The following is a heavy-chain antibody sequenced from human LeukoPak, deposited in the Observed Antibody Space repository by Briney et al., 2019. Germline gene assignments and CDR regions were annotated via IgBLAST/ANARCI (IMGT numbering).Heavy chain of an antibody. Sequence: ASVKVSCKASGYTFTSYYMHWVRQAPGQGLEWMGIINPSGGSTSYAQKFQGRVTMTRDTSTSTVYMELSSLRSEDTAVYYRARAVTMVRGRYYYYYMDVWGKGTTVTVSS. J-gene: IGHJ6*03. CDR1: GYTFTSYY. CDR3: ARAVTMVRGRYYYYYMDV. V-gene: IGHV1-46*01. D-gene: IGHD3-10*01. CDR2: INPSGGST.